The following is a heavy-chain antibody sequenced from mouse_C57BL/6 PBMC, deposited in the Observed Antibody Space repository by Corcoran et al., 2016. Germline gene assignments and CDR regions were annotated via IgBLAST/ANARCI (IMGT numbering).Heavy chain of an antibody. Sequence: QIQLIQFGPELRKPGETVNISCKASGYTFTTYGMSWVKQAPAKGVKWMGWINAYSGVPTYADDFKGRFAFSLETSASTAYLQINNLKNEDTATYCCARRAAGTEAYWGQATLVTVSA. CDR3: ARRAAGTEAY. CDR1: GYTFTTYG. V-gene: IGHV9-3*01. J-gene: IGHJ3*01. CDR2: INAYSGVP. D-gene: IGHD4-1*01.